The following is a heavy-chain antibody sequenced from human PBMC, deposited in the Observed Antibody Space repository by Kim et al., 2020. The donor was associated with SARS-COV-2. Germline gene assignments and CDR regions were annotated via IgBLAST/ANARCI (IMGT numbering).Heavy chain of an antibody. J-gene: IGHJ4*02. Sequence: YSQKFQGRVTITRDTSASTAYMELSSLRYEDTAVYYCARDGGVAVAGIDYWGQGTLVTVSS. V-gene: IGHV1-3*01. D-gene: IGHD6-19*01. CDR3: ARDGGVAVAGIDY.